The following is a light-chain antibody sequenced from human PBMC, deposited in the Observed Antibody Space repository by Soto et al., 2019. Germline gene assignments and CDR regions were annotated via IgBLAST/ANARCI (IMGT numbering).Light chain of an antibody. J-gene: IGKJ2*01. CDR3: QQCNNWPYT. V-gene: IGKV3-15*01. Sequence: EVVMTQSPATLSVSPGERATLSCRASQSVRSNLDWYQQKPGQAPRLLISDASTRSTGIPARFSGSGSGTEFTLIISSLQSEDFALYFCQQCNNWPYTFGRGTKVEIK. CDR1: QSVRSN. CDR2: DAS.